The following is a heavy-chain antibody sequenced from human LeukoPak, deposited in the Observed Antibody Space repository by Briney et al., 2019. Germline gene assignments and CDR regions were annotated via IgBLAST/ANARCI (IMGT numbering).Heavy chain of an antibody. CDR3: ARVRGDYGEDSYYYYMDV. J-gene: IGHJ6*03. CDR2: IYTGGST. D-gene: IGHD4-17*01. CDR1: GYSISSGSYS. V-gene: IGHV4-61*02. Sequence: SETLSLTCTVSGYSISSGSYSWSWIRQPAGKGLEWIGRIYTGGSTNYNPSLKSRVTISVDTSKNQFSLKLSSVTAADTAVYYCARVRGDYGEDSYYYYMDVWGKGTTVTISS.